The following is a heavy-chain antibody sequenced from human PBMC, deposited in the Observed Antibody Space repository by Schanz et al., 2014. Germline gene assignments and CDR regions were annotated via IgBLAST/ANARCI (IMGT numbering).Heavy chain of an antibody. J-gene: IGHJ5*02. CDR2: INHSGVT. V-gene: IGHV4-34*01. D-gene: IGHD3-10*01. Sequence: QVQLQQWGAGLLKPSETLSLTCGVYGGSISGYYWSWIRQPPGKGLEWIGEINHSGVTNYNPFLEGRLPILVDTSKPQVYRKMASVTAADTAVYYCARGKGPRGWFDPWGQGTLVTVSS. CDR1: GGSISGYY. CDR3: ARGKGPRGWFDP.